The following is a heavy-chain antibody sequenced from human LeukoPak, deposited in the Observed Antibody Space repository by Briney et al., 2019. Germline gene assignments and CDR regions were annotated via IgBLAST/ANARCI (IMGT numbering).Heavy chain of an antibody. CDR2: IYTSGST. V-gene: IGHV4-61*02. Sequence: SETLSLTCTVSGGSISSSSYYWSWIRQPAGKGLEWIGRIYTSGSTNYNPSLKSRVTISVDTSKNQFSLKLSSVTAADTAVYYCARSPQYYDILTGYHNPFDYWGQGTLVTVSS. J-gene: IGHJ4*02. CDR3: ARSPQYYDILTGYHNPFDY. CDR1: GGSISSSSYY. D-gene: IGHD3-9*01.